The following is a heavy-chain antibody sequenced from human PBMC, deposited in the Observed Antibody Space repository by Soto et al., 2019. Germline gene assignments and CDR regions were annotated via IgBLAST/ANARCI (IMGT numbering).Heavy chain of an antibody. CDR1: GFTFSSYA. Sequence: GGSLRLSCAASGFTFSSYAMSWVRQAPGKGLEWVSAISGSGGSTYYADSVKGRFTISRDNSKNTLYLQMNGLGAEDTAVYYCAKDYVWGSYRYFDYGGQGTLVTVSS. D-gene: IGHD3-16*02. CDR2: ISGSGGST. J-gene: IGHJ4*02. CDR3: AKDYVWGSYRYFDY. V-gene: IGHV3-23*01.